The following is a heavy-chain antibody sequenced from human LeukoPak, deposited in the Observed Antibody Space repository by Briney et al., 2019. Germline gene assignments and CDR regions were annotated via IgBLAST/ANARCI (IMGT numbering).Heavy chain of an antibody. CDR3: ARDRAAMADNWFDP. Sequence: SETLSLTCTVSGGSISSYYWSWIRQPAGKGLEWIGSIYYSGSTYYNPSLKSRVTISVDTSKNLFSLRLSSVTAADTAVYYCARDRAAMADNWFDPWGQGTLVTVSS. CDR2: IYYSGST. V-gene: IGHV4-4*07. CDR1: GGSISSYY. J-gene: IGHJ5*02. D-gene: IGHD5-18*01.